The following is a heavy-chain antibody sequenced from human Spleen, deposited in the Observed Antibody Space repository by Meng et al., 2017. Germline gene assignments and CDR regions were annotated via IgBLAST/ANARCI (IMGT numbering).Heavy chain of an antibody. CDR2: IGSSRGDM. CDR1: GFPFSSYT. CDR3: ARDYGDFTFYGMDV. Sequence: GESLKISCVASGFPFSSYTMNWVRQAPGKGLEWVSSIGSSRGDMYYADSVKGRFTISRDNAKNTLYLQMNSLRAEDTAIFYCARDYGDFTFYGMDVWGQGTMVTVSS. J-gene: IGHJ6*02. V-gene: IGHV3-21*06. D-gene: IGHD4-17*01.